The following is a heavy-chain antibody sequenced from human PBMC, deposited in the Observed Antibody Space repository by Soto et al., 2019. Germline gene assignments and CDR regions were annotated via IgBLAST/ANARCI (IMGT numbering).Heavy chain of an antibody. Sequence: SETLSLTCTVSGGSVSSGSYYWSWIRQPPGEGLEWIGYIYYSGSTSYNPSLKSRVTMSVDTSKNQFSLKLNSVTTAGTALYYCARTGFCGGDACYPNWFDSWGHGALVTVSS. CDR1: GGSVSSGSYY. CDR2: IYYSGST. CDR3: ARTGFCGGDACYPNWFDS. V-gene: IGHV4-61*01. D-gene: IGHD2-15*01. J-gene: IGHJ5*01.